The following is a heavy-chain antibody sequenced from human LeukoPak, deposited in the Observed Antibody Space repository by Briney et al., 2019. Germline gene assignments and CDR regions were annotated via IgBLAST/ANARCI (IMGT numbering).Heavy chain of an antibody. CDR1: GFTFSTYA. J-gene: IGHJ6*02. V-gene: IGHV3-30*18. Sequence: GGSLRLSCAASGFTFSTYAMSWVRQAPGKGLEWVAVISYDGSNKYYADSVKGRFTISRDNSKNTLYLQMNSLRAEDTAVYYCAKDNRRYGDPILGNYYGMDVWGQGTTVTVSS. CDR2: ISYDGSNK. D-gene: IGHD4-17*01. CDR3: AKDNRRYGDPILGNYYGMDV.